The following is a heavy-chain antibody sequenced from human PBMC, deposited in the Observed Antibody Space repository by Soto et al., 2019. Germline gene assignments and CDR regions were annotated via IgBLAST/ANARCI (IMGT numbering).Heavy chain of an antibody. CDR3: ARGRRYCSGSSCYIFFDY. CDR1: GGSISSYY. J-gene: IGHJ4*02. V-gene: IGHV4-59*01. CDR2: IYYSGST. Sequence: SETLSLTCTVSGGSISSYYWSWIRQPPGKGLEWIGYIYYSGSTNYNPSLKSRVTISVDTSKNQFSLKLSSVTAADTAVYYCARGRRYCSGSSCYIFFDYWGQGTLVTVSS. D-gene: IGHD2-2*01.